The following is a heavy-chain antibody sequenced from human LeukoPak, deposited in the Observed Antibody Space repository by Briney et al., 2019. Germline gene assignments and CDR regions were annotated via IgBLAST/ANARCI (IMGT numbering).Heavy chain of an antibody. CDR1: GGSISSYY. J-gene: IGHJ5*02. D-gene: IGHD1-1*01. CDR3: AREGTSGTHLNWFDP. V-gene: IGHV4-59*01. CDR2: IYGSGST. Sequence: SETLSLTCTVSGGSISSYYWSWIRQPPGKGLEWIGHIYGSGSTNYNPSLKSRVTLSVDTSKNQFSLKLSSVTAADTAVFYCAREGTSGTHLNWFDPWGQGTLVTVSS.